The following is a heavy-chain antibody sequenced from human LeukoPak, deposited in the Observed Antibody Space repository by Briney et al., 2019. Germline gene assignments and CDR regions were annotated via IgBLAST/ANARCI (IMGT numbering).Heavy chain of an antibody. CDR1: GGSISSYY. V-gene: IGHV4-59*08. CDR3: ARQTGSGYFDY. Sequence: SETLSLTCTVSGGSISSYYWSWIRQPPGKGLEWIGYIYYSGSTNYNPSLKSRVTISVDTSKNQFSLKLSSVTAADTAVYYCARQTGSGYFDYWGQGTLVTVSS. CDR2: IYYSGST. J-gene: IGHJ4*02. D-gene: IGHD2-15*01.